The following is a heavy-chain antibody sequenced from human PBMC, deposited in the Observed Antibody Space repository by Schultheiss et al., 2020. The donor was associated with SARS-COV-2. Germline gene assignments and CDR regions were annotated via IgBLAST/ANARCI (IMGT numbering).Heavy chain of an antibody. CDR1: GFSISSGYY. Sequence: SETLSLTCGVSGFSISSGYYWGWIRQSPGKGLEWIGSIYHSGSTNYNPSLKSRVTISVDTSKNQFSLKLSSVTAADTAVYYCARGHVYDFWSGYYKGGWFDPWGQGTLVTVSS. D-gene: IGHD3-3*01. J-gene: IGHJ5*02. V-gene: IGHV4-38-2*01. CDR2: IYHSGST. CDR3: ARGHVYDFWSGYYKGGWFDP.